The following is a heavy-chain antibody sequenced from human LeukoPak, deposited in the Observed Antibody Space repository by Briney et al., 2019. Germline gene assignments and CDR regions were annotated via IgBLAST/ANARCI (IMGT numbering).Heavy chain of an antibody. V-gene: IGHV1-18*01. CDR2: INPYNGNT. D-gene: IGHD3-22*01. J-gene: IGHJ4*02. CDR3: ARTFHYYDSSGYMYYFEY. CDR1: GYTFSSSG. Sequence: ASVRVSCTASGYTFSSSGISWVRQAPGQGLEWMGWINPYNGNTKFAQKLQGRVTMTTDTSTSTAYMELRSLRSDDTAVYYCARTFHYYDSSGYMYYFEYWGQGTLVTVSS.